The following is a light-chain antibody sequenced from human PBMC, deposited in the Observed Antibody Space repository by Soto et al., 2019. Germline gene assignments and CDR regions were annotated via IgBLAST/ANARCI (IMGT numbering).Light chain of an antibody. CDR2: EGS. J-gene: IGLJ2*01. CDR1: SSDVGSHNL. V-gene: IGLV2-23*01. CDR3: CSYAGSSTLV. Sequence: QSALTQPASVSGSPGQSITISCTGTSSDVGSHNLVSWYQQHPGKAPKLMIEEGSKRPSGVSNRFSGSKSGNTASLTISGLQAEDEADYYCCSYAGSSTLVFGGGTKVTIL.